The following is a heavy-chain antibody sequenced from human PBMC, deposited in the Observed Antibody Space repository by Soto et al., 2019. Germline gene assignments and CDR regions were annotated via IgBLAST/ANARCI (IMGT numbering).Heavy chain of an antibody. V-gene: IGHV3-33*01. Sequence: PGGSLRLSCAASGFTFSSYGMHWVRQAPGKGLEWVAVIWYDGSNKYYADSVKGRFTTSRDNSKNTLYLQMNSLRAEDTAVYYCARDSYCGGDCYSGYFDYWGQGTLVTVSS. CDR3: ARDSYCGGDCYSGYFDY. D-gene: IGHD2-21*02. J-gene: IGHJ4*02. CDR2: IWYDGSNK. CDR1: GFTFSSYG.